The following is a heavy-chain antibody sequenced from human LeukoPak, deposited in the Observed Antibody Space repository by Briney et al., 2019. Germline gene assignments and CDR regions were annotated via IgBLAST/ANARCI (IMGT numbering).Heavy chain of an antibody. CDR3: AKVGPSSGWSSPLNY. D-gene: IGHD6-19*01. CDR1: GFTFSSYG. V-gene: IGHV3-30*18. Sequence: GGSLRLSCAASGFTFSSYGMHWVRQAPGKGLEWVAVISYDGSNEYYADSVKGRFTISRDNSKNTLYLQMNSLRAEDTAVYYCAKVGPSSGWSSPLNYWGQGTLVTVSS. CDR2: ISYDGSNE. J-gene: IGHJ4*02.